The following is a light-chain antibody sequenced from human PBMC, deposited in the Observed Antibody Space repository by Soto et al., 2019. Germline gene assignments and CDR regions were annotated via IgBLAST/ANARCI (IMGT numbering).Light chain of an antibody. Sequence: DIVMTQSPDSLAVSLGERATINCKSSQRVSNYLTWYQQKPGQPPKLLIYWASTRESGVPDRFSGSGSGTDFTLTISSLQAEDVAVYYCQQFYSSPFAFGPGTKVDLK. CDR2: WAS. CDR1: QRVSNY. J-gene: IGKJ3*01. V-gene: IGKV4-1*01. CDR3: QQFYSSPFA.